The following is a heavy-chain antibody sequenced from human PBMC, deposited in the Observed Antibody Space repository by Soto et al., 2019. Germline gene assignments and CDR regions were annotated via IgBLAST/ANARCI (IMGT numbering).Heavy chain of an antibody. CDR3: ARDNTYYYGSGSYYNGGFDP. J-gene: IGHJ5*02. CDR1: GGSISSYY. V-gene: IGHV4-59*01. D-gene: IGHD3-10*01. Sequence: SETLSLTCTVSGGSISSYYWSWIRQPPGKGLEWIGYIYYSGSTNYNPSLKSRVTISVDTSKNQFSLRLSSVTAADTAVYYCARDNTYYYGSGSYYNGGFDPWGQGTLVTVSS. CDR2: IYYSGST.